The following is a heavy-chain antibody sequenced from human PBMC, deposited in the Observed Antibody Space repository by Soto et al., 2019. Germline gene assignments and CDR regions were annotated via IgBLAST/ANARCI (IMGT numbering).Heavy chain of an antibody. CDR2: SNAGNGNT. CDR3: ARGGRVYYDSSGYSEYYFDY. V-gene: IGHV1-3*02. Sequence: ASVKVSCKASGYTFTSYAMHWVRQAPGQRLEWMGWSNAGNGNTKYSQEFQGRVTITRDTSASTAYMELSSLRSEDMAVYYCARGGRVYYDSSGYSEYYFDYWGQGTLVTVSS. D-gene: IGHD3-22*01. CDR1: GYTFTSYA. J-gene: IGHJ4*02.